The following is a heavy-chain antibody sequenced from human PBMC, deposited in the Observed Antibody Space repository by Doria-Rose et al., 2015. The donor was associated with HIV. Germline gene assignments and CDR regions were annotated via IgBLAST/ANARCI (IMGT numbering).Heavy chain of an antibody. V-gene: IGHV4-59*01. CDR1: GGSTSHYY. J-gene: IGHJ4*02. D-gene: IGHD1-26*01. Sequence: LQESGPGLVKPSETLSLTCSVSGGSTSHYYWSRIQQLPRTRLEYIGDIFYTGSTNYSPSLKSRVSISIDTSKNKFSLRLSSVTAADTAVYYCARVLSGTYDYWGQGTLVTVSS. CDR3: ARVLSGTYDY. CDR2: IFYTGST.